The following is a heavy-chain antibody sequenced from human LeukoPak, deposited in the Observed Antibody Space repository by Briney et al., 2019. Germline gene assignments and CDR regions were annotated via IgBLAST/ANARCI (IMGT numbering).Heavy chain of an antibody. D-gene: IGHD3-22*01. Sequence: ASVKVSCKASGYTFTGYYMHWVRQAPGQGLEWMGWIIPNSGGTNYAQKFQGRVTMTRDTSISTAYMELSRLRSDDTAVYYSARDSGYYDSSGYYPFDYWGQGTLVTVSS. CDR3: ARDSGYYDSSGYYPFDY. CDR2: IIPNSGGT. CDR1: GYTFTGYY. J-gene: IGHJ4*02. V-gene: IGHV1-2*02.